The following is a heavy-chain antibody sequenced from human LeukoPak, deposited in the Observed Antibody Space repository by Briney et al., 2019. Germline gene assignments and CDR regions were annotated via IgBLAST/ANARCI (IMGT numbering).Heavy chain of an antibody. J-gene: IGHJ4*02. CDR1: GFTFSSYW. Sequence: GGSLRLSCAASGFTFSSYWMSWVRQAPGKGLEWVANIKQDGSEKYYVDSVKGRFTISRDNAKNSLHLQMNSLRAEDTAVYYCASLGGNYGDSWFDYWGQGTLVTVSS. CDR2: IKQDGSEK. V-gene: IGHV3-7*01. CDR3: ASLGGNYGDSWFDY. D-gene: IGHD4-17*01.